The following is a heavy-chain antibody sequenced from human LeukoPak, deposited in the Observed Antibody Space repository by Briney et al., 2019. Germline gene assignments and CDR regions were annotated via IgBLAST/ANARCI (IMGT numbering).Heavy chain of an antibody. Sequence: GGSLRPSCAASGFTVSSNYMSWVRQAPGKGLEWVSVIYSGGGTYYADSVKGRFTISRDNSKNTLYLQMNSLRAEDTAVYYCARGGGDNAFDIWGQGTMVTVSS. CDR3: ARGGGDNAFDI. D-gene: IGHD2-21*02. V-gene: IGHV3-53*01. CDR2: IYSGGGT. J-gene: IGHJ3*02. CDR1: GFTVSSNY.